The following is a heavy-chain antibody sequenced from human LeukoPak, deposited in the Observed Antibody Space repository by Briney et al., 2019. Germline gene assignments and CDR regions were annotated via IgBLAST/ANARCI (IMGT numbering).Heavy chain of an antibody. V-gene: IGHV3-21*01. CDR3: ARDRGQYQLLLD. J-gene: IGHJ4*02. D-gene: IGHD2-2*01. CDR2: ISSSSSYI. CDR1: GFIFDNFA. Sequence: GGSLRLSCAASGFIFDNFAMSWVRQAPGKGLEWVSSISSSSSYIYYADSVKGRFTISRDNAKNSLYLQMNSLRAEDTAVHYCARDRGQYQLLLDWGQGTLVTVSS.